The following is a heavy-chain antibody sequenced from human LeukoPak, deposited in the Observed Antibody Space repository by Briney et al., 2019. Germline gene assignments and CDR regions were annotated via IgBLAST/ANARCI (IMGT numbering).Heavy chain of an antibody. V-gene: IGHV1-69*04. Sequence: GASVRVSCKASGGTFSSYAISWVRQAPGQGLEWMGRIIPILGIANYAQKFQGRVTITADKSTSTAYMELSSLRSEDTAVYYCARVRCSGGSCNNYYYYYGMDVWGQGTTVTVSS. CDR1: GGTFSSYA. CDR3: ARVRCSGGSCNNYYYYYGMDV. J-gene: IGHJ6*02. CDR2: IIPILGIA. D-gene: IGHD2-15*01.